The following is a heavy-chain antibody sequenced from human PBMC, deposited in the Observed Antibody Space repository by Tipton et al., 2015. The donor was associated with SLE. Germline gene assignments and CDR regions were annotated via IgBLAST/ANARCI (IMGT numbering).Heavy chain of an antibody. V-gene: IGHV4-59*01. CDR1: GGSISSYY. CDR2: IYYGGST. J-gene: IGHJ4*02. D-gene: IGHD1-26*01. CDR3: AARIVGATTRLDY. Sequence: TLSLTCTVSGGSISSYYWSWIRQPPGKGLEWIGYIYYGGSTNYNPSLKSRVTISVDTSKNQFSLKLSSVTAADTAVYYCAARIVGATTRLDYWGQGTLVTVSS.